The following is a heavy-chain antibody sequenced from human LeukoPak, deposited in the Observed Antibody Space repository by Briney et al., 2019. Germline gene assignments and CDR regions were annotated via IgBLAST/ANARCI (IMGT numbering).Heavy chain of an antibody. CDR3: AREIRRQLVRYYYYYMDV. J-gene: IGHJ6*03. D-gene: IGHD6-6*01. V-gene: IGHV1-69*05. Sequence: GASVKVSCKASGGTFSSYAISWVRQAPGQGLEWMGGIIPIFGTANYAQKFQGRVTITTDESTSTAYMELSSLRSEDTAVYYCAREIRRQLVRYYYYYMDVWGKGTTVTVSS. CDR1: GGTFSSYA. CDR2: IIPIFGTA.